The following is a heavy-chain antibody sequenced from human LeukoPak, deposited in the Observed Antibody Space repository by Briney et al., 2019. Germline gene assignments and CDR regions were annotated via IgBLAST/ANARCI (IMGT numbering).Heavy chain of an antibody. J-gene: IGHJ4*02. V-gene: IGHV3-33*03. CDR2: VWYHGFDK. CDR3: ATLGSGWYVGY. CDR1: GFPFTSHG. Sequence: GGSLRLSCVASGFPFTSHGIHWVRQAPGKGLEWVAVVWYHGFDKYYADSVKGRFTISRDNSKNTVFLQMNSLRAEDTAVYYCATLGSGWYVGYWGQGTLVTVSS. D-gene: IGHD6-19*01.